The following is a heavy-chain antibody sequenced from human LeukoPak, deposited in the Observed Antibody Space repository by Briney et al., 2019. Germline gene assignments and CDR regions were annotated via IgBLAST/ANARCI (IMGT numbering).Heavy chain of an antibody. Sequence: SETLSLTCTVSGGSISSYYWSWIRQPPGKGLEWIGYFYTSGSTNYNPSLKSRVTISVDTSKNQFSLKLSSVTAADTAVYYCARQSGTTWADWFDPWGQGTLVTVSS. J-gene: IGHJ5*02. CDR2: FYTSGST. V-gene: IGHV4-4*09. CDR1: GGSISSYY. CDR3: ARQSGTTWADWFDP. D-gene: IGHD1-7*01.